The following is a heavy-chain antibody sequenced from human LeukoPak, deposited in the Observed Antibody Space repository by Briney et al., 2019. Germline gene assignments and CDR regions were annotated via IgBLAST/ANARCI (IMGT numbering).Heavy chain of an antibody. CDR1: GFPFSSYE. V-gene: IGHV3-48*03. Sequence: GGSLRLSCAASGFPFSSYEMNWVRQAPEKGLEWISYISSSGGYMYADSVKGRFTISRDNAKNSPYLQMNSLRAEDTGVYYCARHNGWYDYWGQGTLVTVSS. CDR2: ISSSGGY. D-gene: IGHD6-19*01. J-gene: IGHJ4*02. CDR3: ARHNGWYDY.